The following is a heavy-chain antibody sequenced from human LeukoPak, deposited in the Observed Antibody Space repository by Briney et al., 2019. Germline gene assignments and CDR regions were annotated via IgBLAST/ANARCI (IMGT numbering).Heavy chain of an antibody. CDR3: AKSSYSIFDY. J-gene: IGHJ4*02. CDR1: GYSISSGYY. CDR2: IYHSGST. D-gene: IGHD5-18*01. V-gene: IGHV4-38-2*02. Sequence: SETLSLTCTVSGYSISSGYYWGWIRQPPGKGLEWIGSIYHSGSTYYNPSLKSRVTLSVDTSKNQFSLKLSSVTAADTAVYYCAKSSYSIFDYWGQGTLVTVSS.